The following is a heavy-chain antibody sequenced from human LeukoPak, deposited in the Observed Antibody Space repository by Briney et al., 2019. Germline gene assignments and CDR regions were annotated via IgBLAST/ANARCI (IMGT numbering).Heavy chain of an antibody. Sequence: SETLSLTCAVYGGSFSGYYWSWIRQPPGKGLEWIGEINHSGSTNYNPSLKSRVTISVDTSKNQFSLKLSSVTAADTAVYYCARMSIAARRGYYYYYMDVWGKGTTVTVSS. V-gene: IGHV4-34*01. CDR2: INHSGST. CDR3: ARMSIAARRGYYYYYMDV. D-gene: IGHD6-6*01. CDR1: GGSFSGYY. J-gene: IGHJ6*03.